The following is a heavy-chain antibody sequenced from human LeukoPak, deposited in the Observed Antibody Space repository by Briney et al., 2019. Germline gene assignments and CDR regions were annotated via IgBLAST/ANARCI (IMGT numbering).Heavy chain of an antibody. J-gene: IGHJ5*01. CDR2: ICYSGST. CDR3: ARSVVVVGDAPGWFDS. Sequence: PSETLSLTCTVSRDSIRSDYWNWIRQPPGKGLEWLGYICYSGSTTYNPYLKSRVTISVDESDNQFSLEMTSVTAADTAIYYCARSVVVVGDAPGWFDSWGQGTLVTVSS. V-gene: IGHV4-59*01. D-gene: IGHD2-15*01. CDR1: RDSIRSDY.